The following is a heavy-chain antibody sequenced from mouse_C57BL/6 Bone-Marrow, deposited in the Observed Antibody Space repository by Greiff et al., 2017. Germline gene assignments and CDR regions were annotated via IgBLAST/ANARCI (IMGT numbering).Heavy chain of an antibody. CDR3: ARDSSGYLYAMDY. J-gene: IGHJ4*01. CDR1: GYTFTSYG. CDR2: IYPRSGNT. D-gene: IGHD3-2*02. Sequence: VQLQQSGAELARPGASVKLSCKASGYTFTSYGISWVKQRTGQGLEWIGEIYPRSGNTYYNEKFKGKATLTADKSSSTAYMELRSLTSEDSAVYFCARDSSGYLYAMDYWGKGTSVTVSS. V-gene: IGHV1-81*01.